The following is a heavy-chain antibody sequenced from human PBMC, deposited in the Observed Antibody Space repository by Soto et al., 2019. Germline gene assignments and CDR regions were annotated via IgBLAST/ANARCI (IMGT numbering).Heavy chain of an antibody. Sequence: QVQLVQSGAEVKKPGSSVKVSCKASGGTFSSYTISWVRQAPGQGLEWMGRIIPILGIANYAQKFQGRVTITADKSTSTAYMELSSLRSEDTAVYYCARDGGYRSSWYNGYFQHWGQGTLVTVSS. D-gene: IGHD6-13*01. CDR2: IIPILGIA. J-gene: IGHJ1*01. CDR1: GGTFSSYT. V-gene: IGHV1-69*08. CDR3: ARDGGYRSSWYNGYFQH.